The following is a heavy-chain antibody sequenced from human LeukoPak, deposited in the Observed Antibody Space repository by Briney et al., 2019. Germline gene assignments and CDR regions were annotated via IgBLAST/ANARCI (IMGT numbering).Heavy chain of an antibody. CDR3: AKASPSDSSSWYPSWH. Sequence: PGGSLRLSCASSGFTFSSYAMSWVRQAPGKGLEWVSAISGSGGSTYYADSVKGQFTISRDNSKNTLYLQMNSLRAEDTAVYYCAKASPSDSSSWYPSWHWGQGTLVTVSS. J-gene: IGHJ1*01. D-gene: IGHD6-13*01. CDR2: ISGSGGST. V-gene: IGHV3-23*01. CDR1: GFTFSSYA.